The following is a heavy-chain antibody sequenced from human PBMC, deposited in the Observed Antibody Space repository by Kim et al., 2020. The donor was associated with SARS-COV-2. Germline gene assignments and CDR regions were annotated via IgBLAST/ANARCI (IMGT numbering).Heavy chain of an antibody. D-gene: IGHD6-19*01. V-gene: IGHV1-3*01. Sequence: ASVKVSCKASGYTFSHYSIHWVRQAPGQRLEYMGWINAGNVNTGYSQNFQGRVTITMDTFATTTYMEVSSLRSEDTAVYYCARGKWLVDFCGQGTLVTVSS. J-gene: IGHJ4*02. CDR2: INAGNVNT. CDR1: GYTFSHYS. CDR3: ARGKWLVDF.